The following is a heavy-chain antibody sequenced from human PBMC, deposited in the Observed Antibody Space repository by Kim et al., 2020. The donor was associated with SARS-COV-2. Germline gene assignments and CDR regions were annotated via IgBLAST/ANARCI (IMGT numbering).Heavy chain of an antibody. J-gene: IGHJ3*02. CDR2: INSDGSST. CDR3: ASSKWLVRAFDI. Sequence: GGSLRLSCAASGFTFSSYWMHWVRQAPGKGLVWVSRINSDGSSTSYADSVKGRFTISRDNAKNTLYLQMNSLRAEDTAVYYCASSKWLVRAFDIWGQGTMVTVSS. CDR1: GFTFSSYW. D-gene: IGHD6-19*01. V-gene: IGHV3-74*01.